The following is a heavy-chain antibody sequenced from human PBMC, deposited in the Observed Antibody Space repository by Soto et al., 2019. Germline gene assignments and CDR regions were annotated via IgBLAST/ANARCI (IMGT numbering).Heavy chain of an antibody. CDR2: MNPNSGNT. J-gene: IGHJ4*02. D-gene: IGHD6-13*01. Sequence: QVQLVQSGAEVKKPGASVKVSCKASGYTFTSYDINWVRQATAQGLEWMGWMNPNSGNTGYAQKFQGRVTMTRNTSISTAYMELSSLRSEDTAVYYCASGLLIAHGFDYWGQGTLVTVSS. CDR3: ASGLLIAHGFDY. CDR1: GYTFTSYD. V-gene: IGHV1-8*01.